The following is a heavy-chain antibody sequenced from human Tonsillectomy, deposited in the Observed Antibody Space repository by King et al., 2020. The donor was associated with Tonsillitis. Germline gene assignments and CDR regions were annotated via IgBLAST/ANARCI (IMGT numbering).Heavy chain of an antibody. J-gene: IGHJ4*02. CDR1: GFTFSSYA. Sequence: VQLVESGGGLVQPGGSLRLSCAASGFTFSSYAMTWVRQAPGKGLEWVSGISGSGGSTDYADSVKGRFTISRDNSKNTLYLQMNSLRAEDTAVYYCAGRVVATSPLRYWGQGPLVTVSS. CDR2: ISGSGGST. V-gene: IGHV3-23*04. CDR3: AGRVVATSPLRY. D-gene: IGHD1-26*01.